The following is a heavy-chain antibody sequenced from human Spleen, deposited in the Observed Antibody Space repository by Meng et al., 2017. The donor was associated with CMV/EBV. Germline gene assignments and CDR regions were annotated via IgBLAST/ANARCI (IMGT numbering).Heavy chain of an antibody. Sequence: SVKVSCKASGGTFSSYIISWVRQAPGQGLEWMGRVFPINGKANYARKFQGRVTITADNSTRTVYMELSSLRSEDTAVYYCAKDQQDIVVVPAAIPLYYYGMDVWGQGTTVTVSS. CDR1: GGTFSSYI. D-gene: IGHD2-2*01. CDR3: AKDQQDIVVVPAAIPLYYYGMDV. J-gene: IGHJ6*02. V-gene: IGHV1-69*08. CDR2: VFPINGKA.